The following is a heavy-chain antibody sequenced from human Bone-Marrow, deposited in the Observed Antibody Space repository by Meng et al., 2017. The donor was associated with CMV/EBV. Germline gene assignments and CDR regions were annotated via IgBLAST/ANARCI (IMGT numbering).Heavy chain of an antibody. CDR3: ARERGNRLYYYYGMDV. CDR2: IYYSGST. V-gene: IGHV4-39*07. Sequence: SETLSLTCTVSGGSISSSSYYWGWIRQPPGKGLEWIGSIYYSGSTYYNPSLKSRVTISVDTSKNQFSLKLSSVTAADTAVYYCARERGNRLYYYYGMDVWGQGTTVTFSS. J-gene: IGHJ6*02. CDR1: GGSISSSSYY.